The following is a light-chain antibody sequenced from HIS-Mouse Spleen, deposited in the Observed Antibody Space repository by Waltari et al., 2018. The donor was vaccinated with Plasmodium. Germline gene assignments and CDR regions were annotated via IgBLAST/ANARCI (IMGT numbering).Light chain of an antibody. Sequence: EIVMTQSPATLSVSPGERATLSCRASQRVSSNLAWYQQKPGQAPRLLSDGASTRATGIPARFSGRGDGTEFTLTISSVQSEDFAVYYCQKYNNWLFTFGPGTKVDIK. J-gene: IGKJ3*01. V-gene: IGKV3-15*01. CDR3: QKYNNWLFT. CDR2: GAS. CDR1: QRVSSN.